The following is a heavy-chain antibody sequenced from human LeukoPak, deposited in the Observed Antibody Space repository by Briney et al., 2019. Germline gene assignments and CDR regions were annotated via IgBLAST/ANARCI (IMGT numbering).Heavy chain of an antibody. V-gene: IGHV4-4*09. J-gene: IGHJ5*02. CDR3: ARLVANQYQLLLGWFDP. Sequence: SETLSLTCTVSGGSISSYYWSWIRQPPGKGLEWIGYIYTSGSTNYNPSLKSRVTISVDTSKNQFSLKLSSVTAADTAVYYCARLVANQYQLLLGWFDPWGQGTLVTVSS. CDR2: IYTSGST. D-gene: IGHD2-2*01. CDR1: GGSISSYY.